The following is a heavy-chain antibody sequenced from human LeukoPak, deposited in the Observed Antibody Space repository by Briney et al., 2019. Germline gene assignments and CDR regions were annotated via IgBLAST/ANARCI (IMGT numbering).Heavy chain of an antibody. CDR1: GFTFSSYE. Sequence: GGSLRLSCAASGFTFSSYEMNWVRQASGKGLEWVSYISSSGTTIYYADSVKGRFNIPRDNAKNLLYLQMNGLRAEDTAVYYCARLRYYYDTSASQHWGQGTLVTVSS. CDR3: ARLRYYYDTSASQH. CDR2: ISSSGTTI. V-gene: IGHV3-48*03. J-gene: IGHJ1*01. D-gene: IGHD3-22*01.